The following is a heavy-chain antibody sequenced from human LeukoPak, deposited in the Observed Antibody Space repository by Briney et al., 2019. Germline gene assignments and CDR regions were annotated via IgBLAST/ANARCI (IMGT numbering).Heavy chain of an antibody. J-gene: IGHJ6*02. D-gene: IGHD4-23*01. Sequence: PGKSLRLSCAASGFSFSSFAMHWVRQAPGKGLEWVAVISYDGNNQYYADSVKGRFTISRDNSKNTLYLQMNSLRAEDTAVYYCARDGGNRFGYYGMDVWGQGTTVTVSS. CDR1: GFSFSSFA. CDR2: ISYDGNNQ. CDR3: ARDGGNRFGYYGMDV. V-gene: IGHV3-30*03.